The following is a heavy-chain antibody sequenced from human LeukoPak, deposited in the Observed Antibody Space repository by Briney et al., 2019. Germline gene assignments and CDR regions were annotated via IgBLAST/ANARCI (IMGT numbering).Heavy chain of an antibody. V-gene: IGHV3-33*06. Sequence: GRSLRLSCAASGFTFSSNGMHWVRQAPGKGLEWVAVIWYDGSNKYYADSVKGRFTISRDNSKNTLYLQMNSLRAEDTAVYYCAKEFAAYSYGPKAGFDYWGQGTLVTVSS. CDR3: AKEFAAYSYGPKAGFDY. CDR1: GFTFSSNG. J-gene: IGHJ4*02. D-gene: IGHD5-18*01. CDR2: IWYDGSNK.